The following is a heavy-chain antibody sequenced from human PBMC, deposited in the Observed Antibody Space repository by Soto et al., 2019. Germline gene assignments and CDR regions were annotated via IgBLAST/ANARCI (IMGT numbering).Heavy chain of an antibody. CDR2: IKQDGSEK. CDR1: GFTLSSYW. Sequence: GGSLRLSCVASGFTLSSYWMGWVRQAPGGGLELVANIKQDGSEKYYVDSVKGRFTISRDNAKNSLDLQMNSLSAGDTGVYYCASQSGTGPSDYWGQGTLVTVSS. D-gene: IGHD2-8*02. J-gene: IGHJ4*02. CDR3: ASQSGTGPSDY. V-gene: IGHV3-7*03.